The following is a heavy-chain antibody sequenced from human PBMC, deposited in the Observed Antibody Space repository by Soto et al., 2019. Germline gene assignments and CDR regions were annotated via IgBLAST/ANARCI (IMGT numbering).Heavy chain of an antibody. J-gene: IGHJ4*02. CDR2: LNQDGSEK. V-gene: IGHV3-7*01. CDR1: GFTFSTYW. CDR3: ARYCRSTTCSF. D-gene: IGHD2-2*01. Sequence: EEQLVESGGGLVQPGGSLRLSCAASGFTFSTYWMSWVRQAPGKGLEWVANLNQDGSEKYYVDSVKGRFTISRDNAKNSLYLQMNSLRAEDTAVYYCARYCRSTTCSFCGQGTLVTVSS.